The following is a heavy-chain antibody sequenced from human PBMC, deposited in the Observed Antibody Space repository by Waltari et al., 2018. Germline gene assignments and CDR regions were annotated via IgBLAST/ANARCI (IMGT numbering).Heavy chain of an antibody. D-gene: IGHD1-26*01. V-gene: IGHV3-23*01. CDR2: MSGSGGGT. CDR1: GFIFTTYA. CDR3: TKSRWDSVIYRHDAFDI. J-gene: IGHJ3*02. Sequence: EVQLLESGGGSVQPGGSQRLSCAASGFIFTTYAMRWFRQAPGKGLEWVSAMSGSGGGTYYAEFVKGRFTISRDNSKNTVYLQMNSLTTEDTAVYYCTKSRWDSVIYRHDAFDIWGQGTMVTVSS.